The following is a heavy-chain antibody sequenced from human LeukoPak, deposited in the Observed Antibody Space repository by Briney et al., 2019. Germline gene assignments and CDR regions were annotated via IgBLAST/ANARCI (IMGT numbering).Heavy chain of an antibody. CDR2: IYYSGST. CDR1: GGSISSSSYY. D-gene: IGHD4-23*01. V-gene: IGHV4-39*01. CDR3: ARRGGNSGGGYFDY. Sequence: SETLSLTCTVSGGSISSSSYYWGWIRQPPGKGLEWIGSIYYSGSTYYNPSLKSRVTISVDTSKNQFSLKLSSVTAADTAVYYCARRGGNSGGGYFDYWGQGTLVTVSS. J-gene: IGHJ4*02.